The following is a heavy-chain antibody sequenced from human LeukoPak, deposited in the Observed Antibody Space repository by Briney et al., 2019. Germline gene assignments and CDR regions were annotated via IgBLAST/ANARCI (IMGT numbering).Heavy chain of an antibody. CDR3: ATLTIFGVVTAWSCYYYYMDV. D-gene: IGHD3-3*01. CDR1: GYTLTRLS. J-gene: IGHJ6*03. V-gene: IGHV1-24*01. Sequence: ASVKVSCKVSGYTLTRLSMHWVRQAPGKGLEWMGGFDPEDGETIYAQKFQGRVTMTEDTSTDTAYMELSSLRSEDTAAYYCATLTIFGVVTAWSCYYYYMDVWGKGTTVTVSS. CDR2: FDPEDGET.